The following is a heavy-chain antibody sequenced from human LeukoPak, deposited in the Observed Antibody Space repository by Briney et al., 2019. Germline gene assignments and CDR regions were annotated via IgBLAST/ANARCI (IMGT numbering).Heavy chain of an antibody. D-gene: IGHD3-22*01. CDR3: ARDRYYDRSGYYYHDY. CDR1: GFTFSNYA. J-gene: IGHJ4*02. Sequence: GGSLRLSCAASGFTFSNYAMSWVRQAPGKGLEWVSVIYSGGTTYYADSLKGRFTISRDNSKNTLYLQMNSLRAEDTAVYYCARDRYYDRSGYYYHDYWGQGTLVTVSS. V-gene: IGHV3-66*01. CDR2: IYSGGTT.